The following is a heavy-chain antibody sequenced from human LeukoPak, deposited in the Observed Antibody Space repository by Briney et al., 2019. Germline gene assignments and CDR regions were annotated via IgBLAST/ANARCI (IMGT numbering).Heavy chain of an antibody. D-gene: IGHD3-10*01. CDR3: ARVPPSMVRGVIITTSVFDY. CDR1: GGSFSGYH. J-gene: IGHJ4*02. CDR2: INHSGST. Sequence: PSETLSLTCAVYGGSFSGYHWSWIRQPPGKGLEWIGEINHSGSTNYNPSLKSRVTISVDTSKNQFSLKLSSVTAADTAVYYCARVPPSMVRGVIITTSVFDYWGQGTLVTVSS. V-gene: IGHV4-34*01.